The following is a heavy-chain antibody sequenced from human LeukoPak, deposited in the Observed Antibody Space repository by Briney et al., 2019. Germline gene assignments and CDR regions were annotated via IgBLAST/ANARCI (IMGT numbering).Heavy chain of an antibody. CDR3: ARGRILRYFDWHALFDY. CDR2: INPNSGGT. D-gene: IGHD3-9*01. V-gene: IGHV1-2*02. CDR1: GYTFTGYY. Sequence: ASVKVSCKASGYTFTGYYMHWVRQAPGQGLEWMGWINPNSGGTNYAQKFQGRVTMTRDTSISTAYMELSSLRSEDTAVYYCARGRILRYFDWHALFDYWGQGTLVTVSS. J-gene: IGHJ4*02.